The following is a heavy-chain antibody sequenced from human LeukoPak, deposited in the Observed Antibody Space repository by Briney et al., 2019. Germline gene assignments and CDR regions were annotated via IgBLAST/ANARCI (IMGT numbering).Heavy chain of an antibody. CDR2: LSSDGADK. Sequence: GGSLRLSCAASGFTFSRYPMHWVRQAPGKGLEWVAVLSSDGADKHYADSVKGRFTISRDNSKNTLYLQMNSLRVEDTAVYYCARRPDYGGTPTFDYWGQGTLVTVSS. CDR3: ARRPDYGGTPTFDY. V-gene: IGHV3-30*14. CDR1: GFTFSRYP. J-gene: IGHJ4*02. D-gene: IGHD4-23*01.